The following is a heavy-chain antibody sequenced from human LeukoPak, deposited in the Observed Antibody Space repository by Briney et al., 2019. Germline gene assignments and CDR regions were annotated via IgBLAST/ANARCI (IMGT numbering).Heavy chain of an antibody. CDR1: GYTFTGYY. V-gene: IGHV1-2*02. CDR2: INPNSGGT. D-gene: IGHD3-22*01. CDR3: ARSDYDSSGYGGP. J-gene: IGHJ5*02. Sequence: GASVKVSCKASGYTFTGYYMHWVRQAPGQGLEWMEWINPNSGGTNYAQKFQGRVTMTRDTSISTAYMELSRLRSDDTAVYYCARSDYDSSGYGGPWGQGTLVTVSS.